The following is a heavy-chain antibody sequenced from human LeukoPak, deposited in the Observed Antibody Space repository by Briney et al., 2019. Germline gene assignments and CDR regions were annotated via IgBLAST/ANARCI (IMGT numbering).Heavy chain of an antibody. V-gene: IGHV3-64*01. Sequence: GGSLRLSCAASGFTFSSYAMHWVRQAPGKGLEYVSAISSNGGSTYYANSVKGRFTISRGNSKNTLYLQMGSLRAEDMAVYYCARRGVFGFFAYWGQGTLVTVSS. CDR1: GFTFSSYA. D-gene: IGHD3-10*01. CDR3: ARRGVFGFFAY. J-gene: IGHJ4*02. CDR2: ISSNGGST.